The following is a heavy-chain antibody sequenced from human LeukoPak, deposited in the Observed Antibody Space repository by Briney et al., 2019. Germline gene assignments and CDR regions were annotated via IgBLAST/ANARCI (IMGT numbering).Heavy chain of an antibody. Sequence: GESLKISCKGSGYIFTTYWIGWVRQLPGKGLEWMGIIYPGDSDGRYSPSFLGRVTISADKSISTAYLQWSTLKASDTAMYYCATPTLGTIGEYLFDYWGQGTLVIVSS. CDR1: GYIFTTYW. J-gene: IGHJ4*02. D-gene: IGHD1-7*01. CDR2: IYPGDSDG. CDR3: ATPTLGTIGEYLFDY. V-gene: IGHV5-51*01.